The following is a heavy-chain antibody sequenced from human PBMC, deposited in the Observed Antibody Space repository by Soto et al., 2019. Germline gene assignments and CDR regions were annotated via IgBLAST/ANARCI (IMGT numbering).Heavy chain of an antibody. Sequence: QVQLVESGGGVVQPGRSLRLSCAASGFTFSSYGMHWVRQAPGKGLEWVAVISYDGSNKYYADSVKGRFTISRDNSKTTLYLQMTSLRAEDTAVYYCAKDGPRWLVRFLGWFDPWGQGTLVTVSS. CDR1: GFTFSSYG. J-gene: IGHJ5*02. CDR2: ISYDGSNK. V-gene: IGHV3-30*18. CDR3: AKDGPRWLVRFLGWFDP. D-gene: IGHD6-19*01.